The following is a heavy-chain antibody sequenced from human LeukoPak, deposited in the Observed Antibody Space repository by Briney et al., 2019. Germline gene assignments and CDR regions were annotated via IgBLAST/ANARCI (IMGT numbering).Heavy chain of an antibody. J-gene: IGHJ4*02. CDR1: GGSISSSSYY. V-gene: IGHV4-39*07. CDR3: ARGRWRYYDSSGYRIFDY. CDR2: IYHSGST. D-gene: IGHD3-22*01. Sequence: TSETLSLTCTVSGGSISSSSYYWGWIRQPPGKGLEWIGSIYHSGSTYYNPSLKSRVTISVDTSENQFSLKLSSVTAADTAVYYCARGRWRYYDSSGYRIFDYWGQGTLVTVSS.